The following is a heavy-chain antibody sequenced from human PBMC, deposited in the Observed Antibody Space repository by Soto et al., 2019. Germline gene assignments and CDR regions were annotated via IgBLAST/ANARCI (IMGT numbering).Heavy chain of an antibody. J-gene: IGHJ6*02. CDR3: AAETAGDSSSVYYYYYGMDV. CDR2: IVVGSGNT. Sequence: ASVKVSCKASGFTFTSSAVQWVRQARGQRLEWIGWIVVGSGNTNYAQKFQERVTITRDMSTSTAYMGLSSLRSEDTAVYYCAAETAGDSSSVYYYYYGMDVWGQGTTVTVSS. D-gene: IGHD6-6*01. CDR1: GFTFTSSA. V-gene: IGHV1-58*01.